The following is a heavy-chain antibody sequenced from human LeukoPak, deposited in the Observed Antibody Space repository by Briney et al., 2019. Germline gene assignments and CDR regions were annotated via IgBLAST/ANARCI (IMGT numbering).Heavy chain of an antibody. CDR3: ARLGYCSSTSCYTLQGWFDP. J-gene: IGHJ5*02. CDR2: IYYSGST. Sequence: SQTLSLTCTVSVGSISSGDYYWSWIRHPPGKCLEWIGYIYYSGSTYYNPSLKSRVTISVDTSKNQFSLKLSSVTAADTAVYYCARLGYCSSTSCYTLQGWFDPWGQGTLVTVSS. D-gene: IGHD2-2*02. CDR1: VGSISSGDYY. V-gene: IGHV4-30-4*01.